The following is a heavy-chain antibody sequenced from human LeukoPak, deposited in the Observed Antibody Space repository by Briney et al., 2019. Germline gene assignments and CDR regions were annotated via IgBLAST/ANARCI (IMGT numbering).Heavy chain of an antibody. D-gene: IGHD6-6*01. Sequence: PSETLSLTCAVYGGSFSGYYWSWIRQPPGKGLEWIGEINHSGSTNYNPSLKSRVTISVDTSKNQFSLKLSSVTAADTAVYCCARDMRAAPWGWFDPWGQGTLVTVSS. CDR1: GGSFSGYY. V-gene: IGHV4-34*01. CDR2: INHSGST. J-gene: IGHJ5*02. CDR3: ARDMRAAPWGWFDP.